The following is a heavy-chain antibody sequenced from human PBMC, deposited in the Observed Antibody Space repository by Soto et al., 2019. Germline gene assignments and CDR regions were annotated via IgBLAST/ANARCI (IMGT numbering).Heavy chain of an antibody. J-gene: IGHJ3*02. Sequence: QVQLQESGPGLVQPSQTLSLYCSVSGASINSGGYYWTWIRQYPGKGLEWIGYIYNSGNTFYNPSLKSRLTISEDTSKNHFSLNLNSVTAADTAVYYCARDGLSGGDAFDIWGQGTMVVVSS. D-gene: IGHD3-10*01. CDR2: IYNSGNT. V-gene: IGHV4-31*03. CDR1: GASINSGGYY. CDR3: ARDGLSGGDAFDI.